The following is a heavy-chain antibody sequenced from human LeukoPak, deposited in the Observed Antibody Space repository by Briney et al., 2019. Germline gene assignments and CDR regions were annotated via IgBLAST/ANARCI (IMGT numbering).Heavy chain of an antibody. CDR1: GGSISSSSYY. J-gene: IGHJ4*02. D-gene: IGHD3-9*01. Sequence: SETLSLTCTVSGGSISSSSYYWGWIRQPPGKGLEWIGSIYYSGSTYYNPSLKSRVTISVDTSKNQFSLKLSSVTAADTAVYYCAREDRLVGYDILTEYYFDYWGQGTLVTVSS. CDR3: AREDRLVGYDILTEYYFDY. CDR2: IYYSGST. V-gene: IGHV4-39*07.